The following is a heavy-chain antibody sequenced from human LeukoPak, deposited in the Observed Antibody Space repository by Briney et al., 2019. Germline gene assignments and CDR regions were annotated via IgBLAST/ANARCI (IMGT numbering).Heavy chain of an antibody. V-gene: IGHV3-66*01. CDR3: GRDVGDGYNFDY. D-gene: IGHD5-24*01. CDR2: IYSGGGT. CDR1: GFTVSSNY. J-gene: IGHJ4*02. Sequence: GGSLRLSCAASGFTVSSNYMSWVRQAPGKGLEWVSVIYSGGGTGYADSVKGRFTISRDKSKNTLYLQMNSLRAEDTAVYYCGRDVGDGYNFDYWGQGTLVTVSS.